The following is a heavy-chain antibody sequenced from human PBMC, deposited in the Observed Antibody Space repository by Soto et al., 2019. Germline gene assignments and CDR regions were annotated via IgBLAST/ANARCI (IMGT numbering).Heavy chain of an antibody. Sequence: SETLSLTCAVSGGSISSGGYSWSWIRQPPGKGLEWIGYIYHSGSTYYNPPLKSRVSISVYRSKNQFSLNLISVTAADPAVYYCAGGIAARPLGYWGQGTLVTVSS. CDR1: GGSISSGGYS. J-gene: IGHJ4*02. V-gene: IGHV4-30-2*01. D-gene: IGHD6-6*01. CDR2: IYHSGST. CDR3: AGGIAARPLGY.